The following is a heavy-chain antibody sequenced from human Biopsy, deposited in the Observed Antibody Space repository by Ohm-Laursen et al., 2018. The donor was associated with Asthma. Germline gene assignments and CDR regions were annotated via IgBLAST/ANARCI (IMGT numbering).Heavy chain of an antibody. Sequence: SETLSLTCTVSGGSMSSSGYSWGWIRQPPGKGMEWIGSMYHSGSPYYHPSLKSRATISVDTSKNQLSLKMGSVTAADTAVYFCVRHQYSSSWSTFDYWGQGALVTVSS. J-gene: IGHJ4*02. D-gene: IGHD3-22*01. CDR1: GGSMSSSGYS. V-gene: IGHV4-39*01. CDR3: VRHQYSSSWSTFDY. CDR2: MYHSGSP.